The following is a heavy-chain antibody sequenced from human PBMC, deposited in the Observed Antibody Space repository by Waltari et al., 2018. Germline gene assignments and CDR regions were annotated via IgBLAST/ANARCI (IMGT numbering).Heavy chain of an antibody. CDR1: GGSISSGGYY. CDR3: ARGVGARGYMDV. J-gene: IGHJ6*03. Sequence: QVQLQESGPGLVKPSQTLSLTCTVSGGSISSGGYYWSWIRQHPGKGLEWIGYIYYSGSTYYNPSLKSLVTRSVDTSKNQFSLKLSSVTAADTAVYYCARGVGARGYMDVWGKGTTVTVSS. CDR2: IYYSGST. D-gene: IGHD1-26*01. V-gene: IGHV4-31*01.